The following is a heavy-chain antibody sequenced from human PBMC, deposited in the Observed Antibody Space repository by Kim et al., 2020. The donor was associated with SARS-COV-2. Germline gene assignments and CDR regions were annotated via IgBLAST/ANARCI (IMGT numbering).Heavy chain of an antibody. V-gene: IGHV1-69*04. J-gene: IGHJ6*02. CDR3: ARDRVGGHYGMDV. Sequence: SVKFSCKASGGTFSSYAISWVRQAPGQGLEWMGRIIPILGIANYARKFQGRVTITADKSTSTAYMELSSLRSEDTAVYYCARDRVGGHYGMDVWGQGTTVTVSS. CDR2: IIPILGIA. D-gene: IGHD1-26*01. CDR1: GGTFSSYA.